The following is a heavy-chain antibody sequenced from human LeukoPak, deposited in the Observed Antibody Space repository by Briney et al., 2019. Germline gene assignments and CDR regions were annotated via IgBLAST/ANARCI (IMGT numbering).Heavy chain of an antibody. D-gene: IGHD1-1*01. Sequence: SQTLSLTCAISGDSVSSNTASWNWIRQSPSRGLEWLGRTYYRSEWYYDYAVSVKSRITINPDTSRNQFSLKLRSVTAADTAVYYCARHRTRLNWFDPWGQGTLVTVSS. CDR3: ARHRTRLNWFDP. J-gene: IGHJ5*02. CDR2: TYYRSEWYY. V-gene: IGHV6-1*01. CDR1: GDSVSSNTAS.